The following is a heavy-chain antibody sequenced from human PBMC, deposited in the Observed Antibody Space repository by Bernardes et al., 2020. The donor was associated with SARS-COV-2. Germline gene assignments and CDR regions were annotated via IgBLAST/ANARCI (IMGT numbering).Heavy chain of an antibody. CDR2: IKWNGGST. CDR1: GFNFNDSG. V-gene: IGHV3-20*01. CDR3: VRGYYDGPFDN. Sequence: EEPLYLSCAASGFNFNDSGMSWVRQTPGTGLEWVSGIKWNGGSTGYADFVQGRFTISRDNAKNSLYLQMKSLRAEDTALYHCVRGYYDGPFDNWRQGTLVTVSS. J-gene: IGHJ4*02. D-gene: IGHD3-3*01.